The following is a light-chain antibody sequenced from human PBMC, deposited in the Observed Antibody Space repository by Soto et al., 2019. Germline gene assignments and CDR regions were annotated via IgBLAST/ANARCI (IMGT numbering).Light chain of an antibody. CDR1: SRDIGTSNL. V-gene: IGLV2-23*02. CDR2: EVT. J-gene: IGLJ1*01. Sequence: QSVLTQPASVSGSPGQSITISCTGSSRDIGTSNLVSWYQQYPGKAPKLIIYEVTTRPSGISNRFSGSKSGDTASLTISGLQAEDEADYFCCSYAGTVAYVFGTGTKVT. CDR3: CSYAGTVAYV.